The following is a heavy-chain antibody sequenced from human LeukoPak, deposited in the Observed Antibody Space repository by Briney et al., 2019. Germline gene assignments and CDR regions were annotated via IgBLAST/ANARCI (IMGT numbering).Heavy chain of an antibody. J-gene: IGHJ4*02. CDR1: GGSISSYY. V-gene: IGHV4-59*01. CDR2: IYYSGST. Sequence: SETLSLTCTVSGGSISSYYWSWIRQPPGKGLEWIGYIYYSGSTNYNPSLKSRVTLLVDTSKNQLSLKLSSVTAADTAMYYCARTTYYCDSSGYYYYYFDFWGQGTLVTVSS. D-gene: IGHD3-22*01. CDR3: ARTTYYCDSSGYYYYYFDF.